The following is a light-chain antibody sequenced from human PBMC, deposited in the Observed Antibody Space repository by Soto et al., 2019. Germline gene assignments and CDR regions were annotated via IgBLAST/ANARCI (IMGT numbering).Light chain of an antibody. CDR2: GAS. Sequence: EIVMTQSPDTLSVFPGDRATLSCRASQSVSRNLAWYQQKPGQAPRLLIYGASTRATGIPARFSASGSGTEFTLTISSLQSEDFALYYCQQYNNWPPVTVGGGTKVEIK. CDR3: QQYNNWPPVT. J-gene: IGKJ4*01. CDR1: QSVSRN. V-gene: IGKV3-15*01.